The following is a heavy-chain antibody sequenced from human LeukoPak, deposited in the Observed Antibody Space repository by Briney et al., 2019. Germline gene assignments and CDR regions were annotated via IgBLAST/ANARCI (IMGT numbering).Heavy chain of an antibody. J-gene: IGHJ5*02. V-gene: IGHV4-34*01. CDR2: INHSGST. Sequence: SSETLSLTCAVYGGSFSGYYWSWIRQPPGKGLEWIGEINHSGSTNYNPSLKSRVTISVDTSKNQFSLKLSSVTAADTAVYYCAREGEYCSGGSCFEWFDPWGQGTLVTVSS. D-gene: IGHD2-15*01. CDR1: GGSFSGYY. CDR3: AREGEYCSGGSCFEWFDP.